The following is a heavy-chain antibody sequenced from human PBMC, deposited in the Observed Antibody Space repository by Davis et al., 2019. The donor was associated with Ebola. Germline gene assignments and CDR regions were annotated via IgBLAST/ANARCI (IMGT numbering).Heavy chain of an antibody. J-gene: IGHJ4*02. V-gene: IGHV1-18*01. D-gene: IGHD5-18*01. Sequence: ASVKVSCKASGYTFTSYGISWVRQAPGQGLEWMGWISAYNGNTNYAQKLQGRVTMTTDTSTSTAYMELSSLRSEDTAVYYCASNTAMVTNYFDYWGQGTLVTVSS. CDR3: ASNTAMVTNYFDY. CDR1: GYTFTSYG. CDR2: ISAYNGNT.